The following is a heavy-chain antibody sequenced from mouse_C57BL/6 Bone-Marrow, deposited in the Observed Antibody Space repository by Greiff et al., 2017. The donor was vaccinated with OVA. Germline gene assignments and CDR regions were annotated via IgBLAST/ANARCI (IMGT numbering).Heavy chain of an antibody. CDR3: ARNEDYGSSPYYFDD. CDR1: GFSLTSYG. CDR2: IWSGGST. Sequence: VQRVESGPGLVQPSQSLSITCTVSGFSLTSYGVHWVRQSPGKGLEWLGVIWSGGSTDYNAAFISRLSISKDNSKSQVFIKMKSLQADDTAIYYCARNEDYGSSPYYFDDWGQGTTRTVSS. D-gene: IGHD1-1*01. V-gene: IGHV2-2*01. J-gene: IGHJ2*01.